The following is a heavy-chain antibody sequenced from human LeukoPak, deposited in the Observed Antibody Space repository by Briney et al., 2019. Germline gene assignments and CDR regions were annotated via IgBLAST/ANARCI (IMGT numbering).Heavy chain of an antibody. CDR2: ISSSGTYV. D-gene: IGHD6-13*01. Sequence: GGSLRLSCAASGFTFSSYSMNWVRQAPGKGLEWVSSISSSGTYVYYADSVKGRFTISRDNAENSLYLQMNSLRAEDTAVYYCARVVAAAGTCDYWGQGTLVTVSS. V-gene: IGHV3-21*01. J-gene: IGHJ4*02. CDR1: GFTFSSYS. CDR3: ARVVAAAGTCDY.